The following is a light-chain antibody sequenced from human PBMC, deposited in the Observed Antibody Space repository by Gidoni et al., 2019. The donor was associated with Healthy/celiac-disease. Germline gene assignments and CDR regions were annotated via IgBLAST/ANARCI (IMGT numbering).Light chain of an antibody. V-gene: IGKV1-39*01. CDR2: ASS. J-gene: IGKJ5*01. Sequence: DIQMPQSPSSLSASVGYRVTITCRASQSISSYLNWYQQKPEKAPKLLIYASSSLQSGFPSRFSGSGSCTAFTLTISSLQPEDFATYYCHQSYSTPPITFGQGTRLEIK. CDR1: QSISSY. CDR3: HQSYSTPPIT.